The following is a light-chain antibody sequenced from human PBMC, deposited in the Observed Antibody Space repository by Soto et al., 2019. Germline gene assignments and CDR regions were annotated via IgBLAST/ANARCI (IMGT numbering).Light chain of an antibody. CDR2: DAS. V-gene: IGKV3-11*01. CDR1: QSVSSS. Sequence: EIVLTQSPATLSLSPGERATLSCRASQSVSSSLAWYQQKPGHAPRLLIYDASNRATDIPARFSGSGSGTDFTLTISSLEPEDFAVYFCQQRSNWPRTFGPGTKVDIK. CDR3: QQRSNWPRT. J-gene: IGKJ3*01.